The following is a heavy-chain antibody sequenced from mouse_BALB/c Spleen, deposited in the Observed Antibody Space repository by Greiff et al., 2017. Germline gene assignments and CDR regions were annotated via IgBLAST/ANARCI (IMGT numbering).Heavy chain of an antibody. V-gene: IGHV2-9*02. CDR1: GFSLTSYG. CDR3: AREGTVVAYYAMDY. J-gene: IGHJ4*01. D-gene: IGHD1-1*01. Sequence: VKLMESGPGLVAPSQSLSITCTVSGFSLTSYGVHWVRQPPGKGLEWLGVIWAGGSTNYNSALMSRLSISKDNSKSQVFLKMNSLQTDDTAMYYCAREGTVVAYYAMDYWGQGTSVTVS. CDR2: IWAGGST.